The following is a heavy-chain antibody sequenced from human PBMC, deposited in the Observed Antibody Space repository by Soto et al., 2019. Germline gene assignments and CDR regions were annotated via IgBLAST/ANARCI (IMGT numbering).Heavy chain of an antibody. J-gene: IGHJ4*02. Sequence: SETLSLTCTVSGGSISSYYWSWIRQHPGKGLEWIGYIYYSGSTYYNPSLKSRVTISVDTSKNQFSLKLSSVTAAATAVYYCARVYMVRGTIIRYFDYWGQGTLVTVSS. CDR3: ARVYMVRGTIIRYFDY. V-gene: IGHV4-59*06. CDR2: IYYSGST. CDR1: GGSISSYY. D-gene: IGHD3-10*01.